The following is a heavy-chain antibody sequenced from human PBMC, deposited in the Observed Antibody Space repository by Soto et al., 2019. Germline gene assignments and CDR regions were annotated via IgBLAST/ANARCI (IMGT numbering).Heavy chain of an antibody. Sequence: PSETLSLTCTVSGGSISSYYWSWIRQPPGKGLEWIGYIYYSGSTNYNPSLKSRVTISVDTSKNQFSLKLSSVAAADTAVYYCARSSPDIVVVVAASEKWFDPWGQGTLVTVSS. D-gene: IGHD2-15*01. CDR1: GGSISSYY. V-gene: IGHV4-59*08. CDR3: ARSSPDIVVVVAASEKWFDP. J-gene: IGHJ5*02. CDR2: IYYSGST.